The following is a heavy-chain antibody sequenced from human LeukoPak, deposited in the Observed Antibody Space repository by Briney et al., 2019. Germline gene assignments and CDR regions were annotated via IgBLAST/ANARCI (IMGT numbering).Heavy chain of an antibody. Sequence: SETLSLTCGVSGGSIDVTNYWSWVRQAPGKGLEWIGEISHDGTTNYNPSLRSRVAMSLDRANNQFSLSLTSVTAADTAVYYCARDDYDDSTRGLDYWGQGTLVTVSS. CDR3: ARDDYDDSTRGLDY. CDR1: GGSIDVTNY. CDR2: ISHDGTT. J-gene: IGHJ4*02. D-gene: IGHD4-17*01. V-gene: IGHV4-4*02.